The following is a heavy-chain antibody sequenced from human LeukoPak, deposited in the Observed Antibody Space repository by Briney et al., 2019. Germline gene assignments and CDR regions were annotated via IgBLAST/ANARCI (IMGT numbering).Heavy chain of an antibody. CDR1: GYTFTSYG. CDR2: ISAYNGNT. CDR3: ARVTPSDVVVPAAMPRIYYFDY. V-gene: IGHV1-18*01. D-gene: IGHD2-2*01. J-gene: IGHJ4*02. Sequence: ASVKVSCKASGYTFTSYGISWVRQAPGQGLEWMGWISAYNGNTNYAQKLQGRVTMTTDTSTSTAYMELRSLRSDDTAVYYCARVTPSDVVVPAAMPRIYYFDYWGQGTLVTASS.